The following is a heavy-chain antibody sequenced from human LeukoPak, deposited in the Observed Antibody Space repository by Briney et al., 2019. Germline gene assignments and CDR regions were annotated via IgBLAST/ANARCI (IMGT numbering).Heavy chain of an antibody. CDR2: ISYDGSNK. CDR3: AKDSGALQQLADY. V-gene: IGHV3-30*18. Sequence: GGSLRLSCAASGFTFSSYGMHWVRQAPGKGLEWVAVISYDGSNKYYADSVKGRFTISRDNSKNTLYLQMNSLRAEDTAVYYCAKDSGALQQLADYWGQGTLVTVSS. D-gene: IGHD6-13*01. J-gene: IGHJ4*02. CDR1: GFTFSSYG.